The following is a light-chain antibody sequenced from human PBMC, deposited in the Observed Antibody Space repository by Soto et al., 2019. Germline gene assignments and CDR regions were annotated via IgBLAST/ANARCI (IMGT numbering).Light chain of an antibody. CDR1: QSVSSN. CDR2: GAS. V-gene: IGKV3-15*01. J-gene: IGKJ3*01. Sequence: EIVLTQSPGTLSLSPGERATLSCRASQSVSSNLAWYQQKPCQAPRLLIYGASTRATGIPARFSGSGSGTEFTLTISSLQSEDFAVYYCQQYKNWPPITFGPGTKVDIK. CDR3: QQYKNWPPIT.